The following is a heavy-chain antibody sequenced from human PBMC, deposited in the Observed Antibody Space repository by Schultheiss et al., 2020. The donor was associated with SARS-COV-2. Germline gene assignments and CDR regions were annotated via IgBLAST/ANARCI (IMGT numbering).Heavy chain of an antibody. CDR2: ISWNSGSI. CDR1: GFTFSSYA. J-gene: IGHJ3*02. V-gene: IGHV3-9*01. D-gene: IGHD3-22*01. CDR3: TRRDYYEKAGAFDI. Sequence: GGSLRLSCAASGFTFSSYAMHWVRQAPGKGLEWVSGISWNSGSIGYADSVKGRFTISRDNAKNSLYLQMNSLKTEDTAVYYCTRRDYYEKAGAFDIWGQGTMVTVSS.